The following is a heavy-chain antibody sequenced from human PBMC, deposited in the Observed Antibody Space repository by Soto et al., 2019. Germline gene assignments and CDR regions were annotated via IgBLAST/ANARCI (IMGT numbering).Heavy chain of an antibody. V-gene: IGHV4-34*01. CDR1: GGSFSGYY. D-gene: IGHD3-22*01. J-gene: IGHJ4*02. CDR3: ARTKPRRITMIVVVRGGYFDY. CDR2: INHSGST. Sequence: QVQLQQWGAGLLKPSETLSLTCAVYGGSFSGYYWSWIRQPPGKGLEWIGEINHSGSTNYNPSLKRRVTISVDTSKNQFSLKLSSVTAADTAVYYCARTKPRRITMIVVVRGGYFDYWGQGTLVTVSS.